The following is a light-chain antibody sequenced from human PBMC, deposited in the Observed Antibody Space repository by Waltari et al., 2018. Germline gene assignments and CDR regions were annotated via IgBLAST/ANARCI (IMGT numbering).Light chain of an antibody. CDR3: GTWDSSLSGAV. CDR1: SSNIGNNY. CDR2: EAS. J-gene: IGLJ7*01. V-gene: IGLV1-51*02. Sequence: QSVLTQPPSVSAAPGQRVTISCSGGSSNIGNNYVSWYRQFPGTAPTLLIYEASERPSGIPGRFSGSKSGTSATLDITGLQAGDEADYYCGTWDSSLSGAVFGGGTHLTVL.